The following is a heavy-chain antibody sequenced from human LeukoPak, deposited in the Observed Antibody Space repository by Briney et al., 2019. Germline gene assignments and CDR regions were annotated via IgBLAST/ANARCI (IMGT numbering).Heavy chain of an antibody. J-gene: IGHJ4*02. Sequence: SETLSLTCTVSGGSISSYYWSWIRQPPGKGLEWIGYIYYSGSTNYNPSLKSRVTISVDTSKNQFSLKLSSVTAADTAVYYCARREDYFDYWGQGTLVTVSS. V-gene: IGHV4-59*08. CDR2: IYYSGST. D-gene: IGHD1-26*01. CDR3: ARREDYFDY. CDR1: GGSISSYY.